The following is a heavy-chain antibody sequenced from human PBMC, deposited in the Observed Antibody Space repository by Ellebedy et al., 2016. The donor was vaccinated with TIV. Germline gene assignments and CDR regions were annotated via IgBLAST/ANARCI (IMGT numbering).Heavy chain of an antibody. D-gene: IGHD3-16*01. CDR2: INHSGST. CDR3: TKALGETRYFEL. Sequence: MPSETLSLTCAVYGGSFNDYYCTWIRQLPGKGLEWIGEINHSGSTNYNPSLKSRVTIAVDTSKSWFSLKLSSVTAADTAVYYCTKALGETRYFELWGRGTLVTVSS. V-gene: IGHV4-34*01. CDR1: GGSFNDYY. J-gene: IGHJ2*01.